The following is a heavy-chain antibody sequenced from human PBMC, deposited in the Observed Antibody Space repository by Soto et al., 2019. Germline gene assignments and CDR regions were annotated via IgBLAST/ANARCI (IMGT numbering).Heavy chain of an antibody. Sequence: PGGSLRLSCAASGFTFSSYSMNWVRQAPGKGLEWVSSISSSSSYIYYADSVKGRFTISRDNAKNSLYLQMNSLRAEDTAVYYCARDSNDSSGYYVVYYCYYGMDVWGQGTTVTVSS. CDR1: GFTFSSYS. CDR3: ARDSNDSSGYYVVYYCYYGMDV. V-gene: IGHV3-21*01. D-gene: IGHD3-22*01. CDR2: ISSSSSYI. J-gene: IGHJ6*02.